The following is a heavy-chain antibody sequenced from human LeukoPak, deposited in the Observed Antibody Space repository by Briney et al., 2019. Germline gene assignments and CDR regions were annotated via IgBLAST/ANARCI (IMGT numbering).Heavy chain of an antibody. D-gene: IGHD3-16*01. V-gene: IGHV3-74*01. Sequence: PGGSLRLSCAASGLTFNKSWMHWVRQGRGGGLQCVSRINNDASGTSYAGSVKGRFTISRDNAKNTLYLQMNSLRADDTAVYFCARVSGLGMNEYLLHWGQGDLVTVSS. J-gene: IGHJ1*01. CDR2: INNDASGT. CDR3: ARVSGLGMNEYLLH. CDR1: GLTFNKSW.